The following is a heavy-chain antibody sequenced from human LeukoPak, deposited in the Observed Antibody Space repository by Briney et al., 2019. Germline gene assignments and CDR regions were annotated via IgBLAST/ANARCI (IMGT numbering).Heavy chain of an antibody. D-gene: IGHD4-17*01. J-gene: IGHJ2*01. CDR3: ARAFRGAVTRAVGYFDL. Sequence: ASVKVSCKASGYTFTSYAMNWVRQAPGQGLEWMGWINTNTGNPTYAQGFTGRFVFSLDTSVSTAYLQISSLKAEDTAVYYCARAFRGAVTRAVGYFDLWGRGTLVTVSS. CDR1: GYTFTSYA. V-gene: IGHV7-4-1*02. CDR2: INTNTGNP.